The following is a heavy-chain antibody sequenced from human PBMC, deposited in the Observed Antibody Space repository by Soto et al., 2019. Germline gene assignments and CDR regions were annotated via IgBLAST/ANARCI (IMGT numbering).Heavy chain of an antibody. CDR1: GFIVSSNH. V-gene: IGHV3-53*02. CDR2: IYTGDRI. CDR3: TRFSGGGY. J-gene: IGHJ4*02. Sequence: VQLVETGGGLIQPGGSLRLSCAASGFIVSSNHMSWVRQAPGKGLEWVSIIYTGDRIYYADSVKGRFTISRDNSKNTLYLQMNSLRAEDTAVYYCTRFSGGGYWGQGTLVTVSS. D-gene: IGHD3-16*01.